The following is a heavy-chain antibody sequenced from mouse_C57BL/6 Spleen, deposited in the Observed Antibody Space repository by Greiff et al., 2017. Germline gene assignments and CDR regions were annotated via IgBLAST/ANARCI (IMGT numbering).Heavy chain of an antibody. J-gene: IGHJ3*01. CDR1: GYTFTSYW. CDR2: IDPSDSYT. V-gene: IGHV1-50*01. CDR3: ARRDMVSGFAY. Sequence: QVHVKQPGAELVKPGASVKLSCKASGYTFTSYWMQWVKQRPGQGLEWIGEIDPSDSYTNYNQKFKGKATLTVDTSSSTAYMQLSSLTSEDSAVYYCARRDMVSGFAYWGQGTLVTVSA. D-gene: IGHD2-2*01.